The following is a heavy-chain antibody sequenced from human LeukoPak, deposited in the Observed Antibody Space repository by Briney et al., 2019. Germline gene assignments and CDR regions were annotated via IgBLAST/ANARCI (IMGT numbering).Heavy chain of an antibody. J-gene: IGHJ5*02. CDR1: GGSLSGHW. CDR3: AGLHFAAAEEFDP. D-gene: IGHD6-13*01. V-gene: IGHV4-59*08. CDR2: IYYSGNT. Sequence: SETLSLTCTVSGGSLSGHWWSWIRQPPGKGLEWNGYIYYSGNTNYNPSLNTRVTISVDTSKNQFSLNLRSVTAADTAVYYCAGLHFAAAEEFDPWGQGTLVTVSS.